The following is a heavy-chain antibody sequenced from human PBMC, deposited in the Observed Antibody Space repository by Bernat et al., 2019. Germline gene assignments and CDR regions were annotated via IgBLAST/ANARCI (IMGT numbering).Heavy chain of an antibody. CDR3: ARGNWGYYYGMDV. CDR1: GFTFSSYS. D-gene: IGHD7-27*01. CDR2: IWYDGSDK. Sequence: VQLVESGGGLVQPGGSLRLSCAASGFTFSSYSMHWVRQAPGKGLEWVAVIWYDGSDKYYADSVRGRFTISRDNSKNTLYLQMNSLRAEDTAVYYCARGNWGYYYGMDVWGQGTTVTVSS. V-gene: IGHV3-33*08. J-gene: IGHJ6*02.